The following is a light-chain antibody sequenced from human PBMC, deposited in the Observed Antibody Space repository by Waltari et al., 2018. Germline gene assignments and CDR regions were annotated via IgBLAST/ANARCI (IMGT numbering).Light chain of an antibody. CDR1: QVSSSR. V-gene: IGKV1-12*01. J-gene: IGKJ1*01. CDR3: QQVNSFPRT. Sequence: DIQMTQSPSSVSASVGDRVTLTCRASQVSSSRLAWYQQKPGKAPKLLIFDASSLHSGVPSRFSGRGSGTDFTLTIRSLQPEDFATYYCQQVNSFPRTFGQGTKVEVK. CDR2: DAS.